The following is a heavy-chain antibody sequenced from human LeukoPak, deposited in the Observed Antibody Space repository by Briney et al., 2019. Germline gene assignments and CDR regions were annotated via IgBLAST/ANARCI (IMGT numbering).Heavy chain of an antibody. CDR1: GGTFSSYA. CDR3: ARDGSNGDIFDY. D-gene: IGHD4-17*01. CDR2: IIPIFGTA. Sequence: SVKVSCKASGGTFSSYAISWVRQAPGQGLEWMGRIIPIFGTANYAQKFQGRVTITTDESTSTAYMELSSLRSEDTAVYYCARDGSNGDIFDYWGQGTLVTVSS. J-gene: IGHJ4*02. V-gene: IGHV1-69*05.